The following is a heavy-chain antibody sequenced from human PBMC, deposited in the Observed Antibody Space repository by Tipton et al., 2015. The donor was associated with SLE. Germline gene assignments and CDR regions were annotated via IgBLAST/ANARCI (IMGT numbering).Heavy chain of an antibody. Sequence: LSLTCTVSGGSISSYYWSWIRQPPGKGLEWIGYIYYSGSTNYNPSLKSRVTISVDTSKNQFSLKLSSVTAADTAVYYCARTVRREMATGPAFDIWGQGTMVTVSS. V-gene: IGHV4-59*08. CDR3: ARTVRREMATGPAFDI. J-gene: IGHJ3*02. CDR1: GGSISSYY. D-gene: IGHD5-24*01. CDR2: IYYSGST.